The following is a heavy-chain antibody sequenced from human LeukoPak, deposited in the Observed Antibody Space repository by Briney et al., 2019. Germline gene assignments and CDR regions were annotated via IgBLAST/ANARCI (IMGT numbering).Heavy chain of an antibody. J-gene: IGHJ4*02. V-gene: IGHV3-48*03. CDR3: ARDSNWSPDC. D-gene: IGHD1-1*01. CDR1: GFTFSSYE. Sequence: GGSLRLSCAASGFTFSSYEMNWVRQAPGKGLEWVSYINNRGGTIYYADSVKGRFTISRDNAKNSLYLQMNRLRAEDTAVYYCARDSNWSPDCWGQGTLVTVSS. CDR2: INNRGGTI.